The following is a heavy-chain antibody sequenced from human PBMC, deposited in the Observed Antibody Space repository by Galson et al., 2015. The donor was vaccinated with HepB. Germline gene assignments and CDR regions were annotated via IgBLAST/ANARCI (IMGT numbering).Heavy chain of an antibody. CDR1: GFTFSWYW. J-gene: IGHJ4*02. CDR2: INSDGSYT. D-gene: IGHD6-13*01. CDR3: ARTRGAAAGIFDY. V-gene: IGHV3-74*01. Sequence: SLRLSCAASGFTFSWYWMHWVRQVPGKGLVWVARINSDGSYTTYADSVKGRFTISRDNAKNTLYLQMSSPRAEDTALYYCARTRGAAAGIFDYWGQGTLATVSS.